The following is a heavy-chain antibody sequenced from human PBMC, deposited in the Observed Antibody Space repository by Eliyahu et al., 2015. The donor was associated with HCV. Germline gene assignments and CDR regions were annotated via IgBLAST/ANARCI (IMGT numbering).Heavy chain of an antibody. CDR3: AKEGPNCXDS. CDR2: ISTSGEKT. V-gene: IGHV3-23*01. J-gene: IGHJ4*02. CDR1: GLTFTSYA. Sequence: EVNLSESGGGWVQPGGSLRLSCAXSGLTFTSYAMSWVRQAPGKGLEHXSFISTSGEKTYYADSVKXRXTISRDNSKNTLYLQMNGLTVEDTAVYYCAKEGPNCXDSWGQGTLVTVSA. D-gene: IGHD2-21*01.